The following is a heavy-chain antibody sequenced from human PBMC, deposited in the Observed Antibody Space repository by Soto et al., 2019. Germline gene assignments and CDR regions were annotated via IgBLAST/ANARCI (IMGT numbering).Heavy chain of an antibody. V-gene: IGHV3-33*01. D-gene: IGHD6-13*01. CDR3: ARDSQGISSWFDP. CDR2: IWYDGSNK. Sequence: QVQLVESGGGVVQPGRSLRLSCAASGFTFSSYGMHWVRQAPGKGLEWVAVIWYDGSNKYYADSMKGRFTISRDNSKNTLYLQMNSLRAEDTAVYYCARDSQGISSWFDPWGQGTLVTVSS. J-gene: IGHJ5*02. CDR1: GFTFSSYG.